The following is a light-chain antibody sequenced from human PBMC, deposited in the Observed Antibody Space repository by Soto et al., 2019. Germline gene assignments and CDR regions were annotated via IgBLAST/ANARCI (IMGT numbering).Light chain of an antibody. J-gene: IGLJ2*01. CDR1: SSDVGGYSY. CDR2: DVS. Sequence: QSALTQPASVSGSPGQSMTISCTGTSSDVGGYSYVSWYQQHPGKAPKLMIYDVSNRPSGVSNRFSGSKSGNTASLTISGLQAEDEADYYCSSYTSSSTRVFGGGTKLTVL. V-gene: IGLV2-14*01. CDR3: SSYTSSSTRV.